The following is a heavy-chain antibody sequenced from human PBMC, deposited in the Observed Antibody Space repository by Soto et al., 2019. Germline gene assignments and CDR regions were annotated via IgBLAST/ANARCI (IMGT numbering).Heavy chain of an antibody. V-gene: IGHV3-30-3*01. CDR1: GFTFSSYA. Sequence: GGSLRLSCAASGFTFSSYAMHWVRQAPGKGLEWVAVISYDGSNKYYADSVKGRFTISRDNSKNTLYLQMNSLRAEDTAVYYCARDSFCGGACFPGEYFKNGGRGP. J-gene: IGHJ2*01. CDR2: ISYDGSNK. CDR3: ARDSFCGGACFPGEYFKN. D-gene: IGHD2-21*01.